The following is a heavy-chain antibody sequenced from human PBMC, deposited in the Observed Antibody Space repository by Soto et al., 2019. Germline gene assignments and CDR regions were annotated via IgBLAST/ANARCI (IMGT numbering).Heavy chain of an antibody. V-gene: IGHV4-59*13. J-gene: IGHJ4*02. Sequence: QVQLQESGPGLVKPSETLSLSCTVSGSSINTYYWGWIRQPPGKGLECVGYFYYSGSTIYNPSLRGRVTTSVDTSKNQFSLQWNSVIAADTAVYYCARGNWDLNFDSWGQGTLVVVSS. CDR2: FYYSGST. CDR3: ARGNWDLNFDS. D-gene: IGHD1-26*01. CDR1: GSSINTYY.